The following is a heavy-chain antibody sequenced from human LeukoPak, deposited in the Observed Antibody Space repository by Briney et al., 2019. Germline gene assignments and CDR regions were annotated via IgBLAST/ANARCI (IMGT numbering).Heavy chain of an antibody. CDR2: INHSGST. J-gene: IGHJ4*02. Sequence: SETLSLTCAVYGGSFSGYYWSWIRQPPGKGLEWIGEINHSGSTNYNPSLKSRVTISVDTSKNQFSLKLSSVTAADTAVYYCARAPSRIAAAGYWGQGTLVTVSS. CDR3: ARAPSRIAAAGY. V-gene: IGHV4-34*01. D-gene: IGHD6-13*01. CDR1: GGSFSGYY.